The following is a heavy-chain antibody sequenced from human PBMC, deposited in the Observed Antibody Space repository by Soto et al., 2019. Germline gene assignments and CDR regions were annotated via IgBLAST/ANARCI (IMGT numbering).Heavy chain of an antibody. Sequence: LRLSCVASGFTVSNFWIHWVRQVPGKGLLWVARINGEGTSVLYGDSVKGRATISRDNVKSTVYLQLKSLRPEDTAVFYCLRDYDSYTDPLGRGMQITVSS. CDR3: LRDYDSYTDP. CDR2: INGEGTSV. D-gene: IGHD3-16*01. J-gene: IGHJ2*01. V-gene: IGHV3-74*03. CDR1: GFTVSNFW.